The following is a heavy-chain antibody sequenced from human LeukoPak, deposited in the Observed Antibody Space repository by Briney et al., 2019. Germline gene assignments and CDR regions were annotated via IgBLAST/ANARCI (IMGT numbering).Heavy chain of an antibody. J-gene: IGHJ2*01. V-gene: IGHV1-2*02. Sequence: ASVKVSCKASGYTFTGYYMHWVRQAPGQGLGWMGWINPNSGGTNYAQKFQGRVTMTRDTSISTAYMELSRLRSDDTAVYYCASDGVVPAAIPYWYFDLWGRGTLVTVSS. CDR3: ASDGVVPAAIPYWYFDL. D-gene: IGHD2-2*02. CDR2: INPNSGGT. CDR1: GYTFTGYY.